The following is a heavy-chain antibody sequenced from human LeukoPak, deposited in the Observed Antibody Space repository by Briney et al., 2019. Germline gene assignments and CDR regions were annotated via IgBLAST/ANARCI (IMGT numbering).Heavy chain of an antibody. D-gene: IGHD5-12*01. CDR3: ARTTEGYAGGPGYSYYYYMDV. V-gene: IGHV4-34*01. Sequence: SETLSLTCAVYGGSFSGYYWSWIRQPPGEGLEWIGEINHSGSTNYNPSLKSRVTISVDTSKNQFSLKLRSVTAADTAVYYCARTTEGYAGGPGYSYYYYMDVWGKGTTVTISS. J-gene: IGHJ6*03. CDR2: INHSGST. CDR1: GGSFSGYY.